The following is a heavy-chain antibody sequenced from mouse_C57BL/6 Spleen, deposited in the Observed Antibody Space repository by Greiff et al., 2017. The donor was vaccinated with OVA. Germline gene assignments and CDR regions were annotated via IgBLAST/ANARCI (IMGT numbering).Heavy chain of an antibody. CDR2: ISSGSSTI. CDR1: GFTFSDYG. Sequence: EVMLVESGGGLVKPGGSLKLSCAASGFTFSDYGMHWVRQAPEKGLEWVAYISSGSSTIYYADTVKGRFTISRANAKHPLFLQMTSLRSEDPAMYYCARNVITTVVSPYAMDYWGQGTSVTVSS. V-gene: IGHV5-17*01. J-gene: IGHJ4*01. CDR3: ARNVITTVVSPYAMDY. D-gene: IGHD1-1*01.